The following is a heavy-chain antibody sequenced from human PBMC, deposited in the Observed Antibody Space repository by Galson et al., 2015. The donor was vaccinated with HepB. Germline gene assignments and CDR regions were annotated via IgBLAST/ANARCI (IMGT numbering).Heavy chain of an antibody. V-gene: IGHV1-18*01. Sequence: SVKVSCKASGYTFTSYGISWARQAPGQGLEWMGWISAYNGNTNYAQKLQGRVTMTTDTSTSTAYMELRSLRSDDTAVYYCARDGVRMMAVAAMNWFDPWGQGTLVTVSS. J-gene: IGHJ5*02. D-gene: IGHD6-19*01. CDR2: ISAYNGNT. CDR3: ARDGVRMMAVAAMNWFDP. CDR1: GYTFTSYG.